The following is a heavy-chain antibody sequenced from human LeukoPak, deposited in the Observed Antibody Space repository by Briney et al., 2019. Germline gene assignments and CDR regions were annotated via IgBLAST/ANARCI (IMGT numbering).Heavy chain of an antibody. Sequence: QTGGSLRLSCAASGFTFSSYAMSWVRQAPGKGLEWVSAISGSGGSTYYADSVRGRFTISRDNSKNTMYLEMSSLRAEDTALYYCGKDRGWFGGSLANFDYWGQGTLVTVSS. D-gene: IGHD3-10*01. J-gene: IGHJ4*02. CDR1: GFTFSSYA. CDR3: GKDRGWFGGSLANFDY. V-gene: IGHV3-23*01. CDR2: ISGSGGST.